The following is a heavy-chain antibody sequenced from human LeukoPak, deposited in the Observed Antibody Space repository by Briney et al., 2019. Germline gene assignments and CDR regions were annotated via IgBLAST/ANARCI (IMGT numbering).Heavy chain of an antibody. CDR2: ISSSSTYI. CDR3: ARFQGAHY. CDR1: GFTFSTYS. J-gene: IGHJ4*02. D-gene: IGHD4/OR15-4a*01. Sequence: PGGSLRLSCAASGFTFSTYSMSWVRQAPGIGLEWVSSISSSSTYIYYADSVKGRFTISRDNTKNSLYLQMNSLRAEDTAVYYCARFQGAHYWGQGTLVTVSS. V-gene: IGHV3-21*01.